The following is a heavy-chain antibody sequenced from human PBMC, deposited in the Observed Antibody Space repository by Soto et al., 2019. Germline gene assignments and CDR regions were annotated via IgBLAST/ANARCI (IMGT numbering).Heavy chain of an antibody. Sequence: QVQLQQWGAGLLKPSETLSLTCAVYGGSFSGYYWSWIRQPPGKGLEWIGEINHSGSTNYNPSLKSRVTISVDTSKNQFSLKLSSVTDADTAVYYCARVARVDTAMVMFDYWGQGTLVTVSS. CDR1: GGSFSGYY. V-gene: IGHV4-34*01. D-gene: IGHD5-18*01. CDR2: INHSGST. J-gene: IGHJ4*02. CDR3: ARVARVDTAMVMFDY.